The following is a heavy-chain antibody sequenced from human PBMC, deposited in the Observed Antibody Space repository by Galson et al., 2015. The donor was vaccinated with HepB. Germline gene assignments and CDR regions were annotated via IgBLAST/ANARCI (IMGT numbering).Heavy chain of an antibody. Sequence: QSGAEVKQPGESLMISFKVFGYSFSNYWIGWVRQMPGKGLERLGIIYPGDSDTRYSPSFRGQVSISADKSISTTYLQWASLKSPDTAMYYCARLSIINRVASNFDKWGQGTLVTVSS. CDR1: GYSFSNYW. CDR2: IYPGDSDT. J-gene: IGHJ4*02. D-gene: IGHD6-19*01. CDR3: ARLSIINRVASNFDK. V-gene: IGHV5-51*03.